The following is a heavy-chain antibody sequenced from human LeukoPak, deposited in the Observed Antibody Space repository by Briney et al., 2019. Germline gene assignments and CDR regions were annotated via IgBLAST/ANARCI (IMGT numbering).Heavy chain of an antibody. V-gene: IGHV4-59*01. CDR3: GRWNEGWDH. CDR2: IYYTGLT. D-gene: IGHD1-1*01. Sequence: SETLSLTCTASGGSISGFYWDWIRQPPGKGLEWLGYIYYTGLTNYNPSLGTRITMSVDTSKNQFSLKLSSVTAADTAVYYCGRWNEGWDHLGQGTLVTVSS. J-gene: IGHJ4*02. CDR1: GGSISGFY.